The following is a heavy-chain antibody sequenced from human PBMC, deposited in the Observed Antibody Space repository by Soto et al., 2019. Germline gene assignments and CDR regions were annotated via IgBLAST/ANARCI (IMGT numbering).Heavy chain of an antibody. CDR3: AKDRSSSYSYAMDL. J-gene: IGHJ6*02. D-gene: IGHD2-15*01. CDR1: DFAFRLHG. V-gene: IGHV3-33*06. Sequence: QVHLVESGGGVVQPGGSLTLSCSVSDFAFRLHGIHWVRHTPGKGLEWVAMIWHDGTRKYFRDSVRGRFTISRDSAKNKVDLQMNYLRGEDSDLYFSAKDRSSSYSYAMDLWGQGTTVTVSS. CDR2: IWHDGTRK.